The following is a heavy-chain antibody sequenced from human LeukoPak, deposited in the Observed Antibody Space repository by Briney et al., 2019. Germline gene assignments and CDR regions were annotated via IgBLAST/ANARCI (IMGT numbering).Heavy chain of an antibody. CDR3: AREPRGRSGSFYMWDY. CDR2: FYTSGST. V-gene: IGHV4-4*07. CDR1: GGSISSYY. Sequence: SETLSLTCTVSGGSISSYYWSWIRQPAGTGLEWIGRFYTSGSTNYNPSLKSRVTMSVDTSKNQFSLKLSSVTAADTAVYYSAREPRGRSGSFYMWDYWGQGTLVTVSS. J-gene: IGHJ4*02. D-gene: IGHD3-10*01.